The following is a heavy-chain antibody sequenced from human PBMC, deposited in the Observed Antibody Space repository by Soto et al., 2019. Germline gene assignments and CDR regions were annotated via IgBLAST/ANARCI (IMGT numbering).Heavy chain of an antibody. V-gene: IGHV3-30-3*01. Sequence: QVQLVESGGGVVQPGRSLRLSCAASGFTFSSYTMHWVRQAPGKGLEWVAFISYDGSDRYYADSVKGRFTISRDNSKNTLFLQMNSLRPEDTAVYYCARDATHGFDSWGQGTLVTVAS. CDR1: GFTFSSYT. CDR3: ARDATHGFDS. J-gene: IGHJ4*02. CDR2: ISYDGSDR.